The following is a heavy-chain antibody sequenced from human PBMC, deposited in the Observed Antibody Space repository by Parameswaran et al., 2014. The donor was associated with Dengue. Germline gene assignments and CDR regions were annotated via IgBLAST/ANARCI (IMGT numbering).Heavy chain of an antibody. J-gene: IGHJ4*02. CDR2: ISSSSSYI. Sequence: WIRQPPGKGLEWVSSISSSSSYIYYADSVKGRFTISRDNAKNSLYLQMNSLRAEDTAVYYCARDQTFDYWGQGTLVTVSS. V-gene: IGHV3-21*01. CDR3: ARDQTFDY.